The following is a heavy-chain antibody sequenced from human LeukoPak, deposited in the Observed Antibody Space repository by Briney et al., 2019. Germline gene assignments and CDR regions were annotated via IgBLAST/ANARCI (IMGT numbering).Heavy chain of an antibody. CDR3: ARDLDGYSSLNYFDY. J-gene: IGHJ4*02. V-gene: IGHV3-11*06. D-gene: IGHD6-19*01. Sequence: PGGSLRLSCAAFGFTFSDYYMSWIRQAPGKGLEWVSYISSSSSYTNYADSVKGRFTISRDNAKNSLYLQMNSLRAEDTAVYYCARDLDGYSSLNYFDYWGQGTLVTVSS. CDR2: ISSSSSYT. CDR1: GFTFSDYY.